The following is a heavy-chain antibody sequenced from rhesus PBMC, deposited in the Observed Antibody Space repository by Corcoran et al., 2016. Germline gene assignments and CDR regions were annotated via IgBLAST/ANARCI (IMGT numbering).Heavy chain of an antibody. V-gene: IGHV4S7*01. CDR3: ARDSRGPRY. J-gene: IGHJ4*01. Sequence: QVQLQESGPGLVKPSETLSLTCAVSGGSISSGYGWSWIRQPPGKGLEWIGYIYGSSGNTYYNPSLKSLVTISKDTSKNQFSLKLSSVTAADTAVYDCARDSRGPRYWGQGVLVTVSS. CDR2: IYGSSGNT. CDR1: GGSISSGYG.